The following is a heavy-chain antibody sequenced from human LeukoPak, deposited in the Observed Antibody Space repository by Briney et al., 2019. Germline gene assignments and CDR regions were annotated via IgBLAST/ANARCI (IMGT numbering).Heavy chain of an antibody. Sequence: PGGSLRLSCAASGFTYINYAMSWVRQAPGQGLEWMGGIIPIFGTANYAQKFQGRVTITADESTSTAYMELSSLRSEDTAVYYCARCGDSYGSKPFDYWGQGTLVTVSS. CDR3: ARCGDSYGSKPFDY. V-gene: IGHV1-69*01. D-gene: IGHD5-18*01. CDR1: GFTYINYA. J-gene: IGHJ4*02. CDR2: IIPIFGTA.